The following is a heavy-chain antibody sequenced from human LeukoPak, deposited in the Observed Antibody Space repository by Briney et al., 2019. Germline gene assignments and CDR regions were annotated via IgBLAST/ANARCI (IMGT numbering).Heavy chain of an antibody. D-gene: IGHD6-13*01. Sequence: GGSLRLSCAASGFTFSSYAMSWVRQAPGKGLEWASAISGSGGSTYYADSVKGRFTISRDNSKNTLYLQMNSLRAEDTAVYYCAKIPSIAAAGTVWFDPWGQGTLVTVSS. CDR2: ISGSGGST. V-gene: IGHV3-23*01. J-gene: IGHJ5*02. CDR1: GFTFSSYA. CDR3: AKIPSIAAAGTVWFDP.